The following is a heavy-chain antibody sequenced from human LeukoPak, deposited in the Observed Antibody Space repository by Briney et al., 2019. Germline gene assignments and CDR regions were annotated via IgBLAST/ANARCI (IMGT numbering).Heavy chain of an antibody. J-gene: IGHJ4*02. CDR2: INHSGST. Sequence: SETLSLTCAVYGGSFSGYYWSWIRQPPGKGLEWIGEINHSGSTNYNPSLKSRVTISVDTSKNQFSLKLSSVTAADTAVYYCARRRGYYYGSGSVPTNFDYWGQGTLVTVSS. V-gene: IGHV4-34*01. D-gene: IGHD3-10*01. CDR3: ARRRGYYYGSGSVPTNFDY. CDR1: GGSFSGYY.